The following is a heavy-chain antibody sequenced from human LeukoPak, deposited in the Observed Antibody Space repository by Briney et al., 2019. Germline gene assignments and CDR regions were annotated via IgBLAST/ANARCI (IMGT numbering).Heavy chain of an antibody. CDR1: RFTFSSYA. CDR3: VTETKVGALDY. D-gene: IGHD1-26*01. J-gene: IGHJ4*02. Sequence: GGSLKLSCAASRFTFSSYAMSWVRQAPGKGLEWVSAISGSGGSTYYADSVKGRFTISRDNSKNTLYLQMNSLRAEDTAVYYCVTETKVGALDYWGQGTLVTVSS. V-gene: IGHV3-23*01. CDR2: ISGSGGST.